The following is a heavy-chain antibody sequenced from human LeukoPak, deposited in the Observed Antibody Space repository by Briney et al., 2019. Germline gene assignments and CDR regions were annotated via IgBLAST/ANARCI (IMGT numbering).Heavy chain of an antibody. CDR3: AKVGVEMATIKGYDY. CDR2: IRYDGSNK. CDR1: GFTFSSYG. D-gene: IGHD5-24*01. J-gene: IGHJ4*02. Sequence: GGSLRLSCAASGFTFSSYGMHWVRQAPGKGLEWVAFIRYDGSNKYYADSVKGRITISRDNSKNTRYLQMNSLRAEDTAVYYCAKVGVEMATIKGYDYWGQGTLVTVSS. V-gene: IGHV3-30*02.